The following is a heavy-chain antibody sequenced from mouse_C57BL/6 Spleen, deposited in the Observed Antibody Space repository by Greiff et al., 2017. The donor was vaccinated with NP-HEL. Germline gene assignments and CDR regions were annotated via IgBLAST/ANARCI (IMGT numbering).Heavy chain of an antibody. Sequence: QVQLKQSGAELVRPGASVTLSCKASGYTFTDYEMHWVKQTPVHGLEWIGAIDPETGGTAYNQKFKGKAILTADKSSSTAYMELRSLTSEDSAVYYCTREGYDYDADYWGQGTTLTVSS. V-gene: IGHV1-15*01. CDR2: IDPETGGT. CDR1: GYTFTDYE. CDR3: TREGYDYDADY. J-gene: IGHJ2*01. D-gene: IGHD2-4*01.